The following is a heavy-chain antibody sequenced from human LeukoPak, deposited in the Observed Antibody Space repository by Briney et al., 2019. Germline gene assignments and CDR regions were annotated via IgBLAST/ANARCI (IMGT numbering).Heavy chain of an antibody. J-gene: IGHJ4*02. D-gene: IGHD2-8*01. CDR3: ARDLKYCTNGVCYRRLDY. CDR1: GFAFSSYG. CDR2: XXXDGSNK. V-gene: IGHV3-33*01. Sequence: GGSLRLSCAASGFAFSSYGMHWVRQAPGKGXXXXXXXXXDGSNKYYADSVKGRFTISRDNSKNTLYLQMNSLRAEDTAVYYCARDLKYCTNGVCYRRLDYWGQGTLVTVSS.